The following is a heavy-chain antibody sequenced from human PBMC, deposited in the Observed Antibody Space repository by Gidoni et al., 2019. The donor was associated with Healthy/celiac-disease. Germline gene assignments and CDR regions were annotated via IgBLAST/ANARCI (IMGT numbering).Heavy chain of an antibody. Sequence: VQLVESGGGLVKPGGSLRLSWPASGFTSSAHDMSWIRQAPGKGLEWVSYIGSSGSTIYYADSVKGRFTISRDNAKNSLYLQMNSLRAEDTAVYYCARDVAERVHYYYYMDVWGKGTTVTVSS. CDR3: ARDVAERVHYYYYMDV. D-gene: IGHD6-19*01. CDR2: IGSSGSTI. J-gene: IGHJ6*03. V-gene: IGHV3-11*01. CDR1: GFTSSAHD.